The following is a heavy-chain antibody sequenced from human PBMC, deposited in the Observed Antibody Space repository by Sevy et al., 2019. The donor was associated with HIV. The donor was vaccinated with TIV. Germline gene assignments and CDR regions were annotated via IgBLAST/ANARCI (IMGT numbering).Heavy chain of an antibody. CDR3: ARAYGDYVGGYYFDY. Sequence: GGSLRLSCVASGFTFSLYSLNWVRQAPGKGLEWVSSITRSSSYIYYTDSVKGRFTISRDNAKNSLYLQMNSLRVEDTAVYYCARAYGDYVGGYYFDYWGQGALVTVSS. CDR1: GFTFSLYS. CDR2: ITRSSSYI. V-gene: IGHV3-21*01. D-gene: IGHD4-17*01. J-gene: IGHJ4*02.